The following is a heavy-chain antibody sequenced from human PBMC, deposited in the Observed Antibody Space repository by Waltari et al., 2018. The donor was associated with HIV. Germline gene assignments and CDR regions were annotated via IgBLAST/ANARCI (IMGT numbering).Heavy chain of an antibody. CDR3: ARGTMDGSYWYYGMDV. Sequence: QVQLVQSGAEVKKPGASVKVSCKASGYTFTSYAMHWVRQAPGQRLEWMGWINAGNGNTKYSQKFQGRVTITRDTSASTAYMELSSLRSEDTAVYYCARGTMDGSYWYYGMDVWGQGTTFTVSS. V-gene: IGHV1-3*01. J-gene: IGHJ6*02. CDR1: GYTFTSYA. CDR2: INAGNGNT. D-gene: IGHD1-26*01.